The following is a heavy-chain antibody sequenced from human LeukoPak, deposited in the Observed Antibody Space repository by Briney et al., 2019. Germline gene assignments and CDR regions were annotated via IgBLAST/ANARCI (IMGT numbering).Heavy chain of an antibody. CDR3: GRDPNGDYFGAFEF. CDR2: INAGGGET. Sequence: GGSLRLSCAASGLTFSTYAMTWVRQAAEKGLEWVSIINAGGGETYYADSVRGRFTISRDNSKNTLYLQMNSLRVEDTAVYYCGRDPNGDYFGAFEFWGQETLVTVSA. J-gene: IGHJ3*01. D-gene: IGHD4-17*01. V-gene: IGHV3-23*01. CDR1: GLTFSTYA.